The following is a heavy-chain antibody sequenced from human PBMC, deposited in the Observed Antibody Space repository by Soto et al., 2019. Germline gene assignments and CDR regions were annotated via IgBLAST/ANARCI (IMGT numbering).Heavy chain of an antibody. J-gene: IGHJ5*02. D-gene: IGHD6-6*01. CDR3: ARGSIQNWFDP. V-gene: IGHV4-30-2*01. CDR1: GGSISSGGYS. Sequence: PSETLSLTCAVSGGSISSGGYSWSWIRQPPGKGLEWIGYIYHSGSTYYNPSLKSRVTISVDRSKNQFSLKLSSVTAADTAVYYCARGSIQNWFDPWGQGPLVTVSS. CDR2: IYHSGST.